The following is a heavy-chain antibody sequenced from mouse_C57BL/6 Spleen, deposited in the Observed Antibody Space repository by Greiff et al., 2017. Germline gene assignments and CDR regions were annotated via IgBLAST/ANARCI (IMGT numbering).Heavy chain of an antibody. CDR3: ARRGDDYDGAWFAY. CDR2: INPNKGGT. V-gene: IGHV1-26*01. CDR1: GYTFTDYY. D-gene: IGHD2-4*01. Sequence: EVKLQQSGPELVKPGASVKISCKASGYTFTDYYMNWVKQSHGKSLEWIGDINPNKGGTSYNQKFKGKATLTVDKSSSTAYMELLSLTSEDSAVYYCARRGDDYDGAWFAYWGQGTLVTVSA. J-gene: IGHJ3*01.